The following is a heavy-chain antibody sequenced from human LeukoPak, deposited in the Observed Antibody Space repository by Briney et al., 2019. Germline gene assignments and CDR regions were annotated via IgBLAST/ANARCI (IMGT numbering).Heavy chain of an antibody. Sequence: NPGGSLRLSCAASGFTFSNAWMSWVRQAPGKGLEWVGRIKSKTDGGTTEYAAPVEGRFTISRDDSKTTLYLQMNSLKTEDTAVYYCTTDGGTVTPTGYYYGMDVWGKGTTVTVSS. CDR2: IKSKTDGGTT. V-gene: IGHV3-15*01. D-gene: IGHD4-17*01. CDR1: GFTFSNAW. CDR3: TTDGGTVTPTGYYYGMDV. J-gene: IGHJ6*04.